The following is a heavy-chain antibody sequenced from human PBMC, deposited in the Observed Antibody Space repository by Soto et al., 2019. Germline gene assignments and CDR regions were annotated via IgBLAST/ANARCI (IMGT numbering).Heavy chain of an antibody. CDR2: IKEDGSEK. V-gene: IGHV3-7*01. J-gene: IGHJ4*02. CDR1: GFTFGSYW. Sequence: EVQLVESGGDLVQPGGSLRLSCAASGFTFGSYWMSWVRQAPGEGLEWVANIKEDGSEKYYVDSVKGRFTISRDNAKNSLYLQMDSLRAEDTDVYYCARGGGNFEYWGQGTLVTVSS. CDR3: ARGGGNFEY.